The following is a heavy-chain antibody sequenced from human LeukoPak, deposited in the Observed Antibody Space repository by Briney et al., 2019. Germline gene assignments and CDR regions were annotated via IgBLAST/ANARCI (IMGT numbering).Heavy chain of an antibody. CDR1: GGSISSGGYS. V-gene: IGHV4-39*01. D-gene: IGHD3-10*01. Sequence: SETLSLTCAVSGGSISSGGYSWSWIRQPPGKGLEWIGSIYYSGSTYYNPSLKSRVTISVDTSENQFSLKLSSVTAADTAVYYCARWGVGVSRFDPWGQGTLVTVSS. CDR2: IYYSGST. CDR3: ARWGVGVSRFDP. J-gene: IGHJ5*02.